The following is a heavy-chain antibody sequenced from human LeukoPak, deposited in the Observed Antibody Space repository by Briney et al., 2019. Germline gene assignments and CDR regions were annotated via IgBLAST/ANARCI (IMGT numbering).Heavy chain of an antibody. V-gene: IGHV3-7*03. CDR2: MKQDGSVK. Sequence: GGSLRLSCAASGFTFINYWMSWVRQAPGKGLEWVANMKQDGSVKYYVDSMKGRFTISRDNAKKSLFLQMNSLRAEDTAVYYCARQNTPHGNFDYWGQGTLVTVSS. CDR1: GFTFINYW. CDR3: ARQNTPHGNFDY. J-gene: IGHJ4*02. D-gene: IGHD5-24*01.